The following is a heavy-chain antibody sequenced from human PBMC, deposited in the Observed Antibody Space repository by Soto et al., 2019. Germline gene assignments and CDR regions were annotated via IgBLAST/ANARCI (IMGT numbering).Heavy chain of an antibody. CDR2: ISYDGSNK. D-gene: IGHD3-10*01. V-gene: IGHV3-30-3*01. CDR3: ARDPLSYYYGSGSPFGYFDY. J-gene: IGHJ4*02. CDR1: GFTFSSYA. Sequence: PGGSLRLSCAASGFTFSSYAMHWVRQAPGKGLEWVAVISYDGSNKYYADSVKGRFTISRDNSKNTLYLQMNSLRAEDTAVYYCARDPLSYYYGSGSPFGYFDYWGQGTLVTVSS.